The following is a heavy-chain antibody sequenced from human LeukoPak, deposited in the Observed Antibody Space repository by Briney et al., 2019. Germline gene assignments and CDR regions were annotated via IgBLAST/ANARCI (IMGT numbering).Heavy chain of an antibody. CDR2: INSDGSST. D-gene: IGHD1-7*01. Sequence: GGSLRLSCAASGFTFSSYGMHWVRQAPGKGLVWVSRINSDGSSTSYADSMKGRFTISRDNAKDTLYLQMNSLRAEDTAVYYCARSPPYNWNYGNYFDYWGQGTLVTVSS. CDR3: ARSPPYNWNYGNYFDY. CDR1: GFTFSSYG. V-gene: IGHV3-74*01. J-gene: IGHJ4*02.